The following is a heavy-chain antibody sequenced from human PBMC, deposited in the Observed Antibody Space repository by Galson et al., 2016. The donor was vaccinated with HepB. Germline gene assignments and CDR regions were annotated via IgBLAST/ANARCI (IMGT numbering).Heavy chain of an antibody. CDR2: ISHDGSNK. CDR1: GFTFSTYA. D-gene: IGHD1-26*01. CDR3: ARDQWASGMDV. Sequence: SLRLSCAVSGFTFSTYAMHWVRQSPGKGLEWVAVISHDGSNKFYADSVKGRFTISRDSSKNTLFLQMNSLRAEDTAIFHCARDQWASGMDVWGQGTTVTVS. J-gene: IGHJ6*02. V-gene: IGHV3-30-3*01.